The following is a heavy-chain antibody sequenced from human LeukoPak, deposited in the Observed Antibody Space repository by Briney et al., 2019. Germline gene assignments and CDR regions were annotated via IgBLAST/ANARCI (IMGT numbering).Heavy chain of an antibody. Sequence: GGSLRLSCAASGFSLSNYGMHWVRQAPGKGLEWVAALLYDGNTKHYADSVKGRFTISRDISKNTFYLQMNSLTAEDTAVYYCARDHRPEIQYYYMDAWGKGTTVAVSS. CDR1: GFSLSNYG. J-gene: IGHJ6*03. V-gene: IGHV3-33*01. CDR3: ARDHRPEIQYYYMDA. D-gene: IGHD1-14*01. CDR2: LLYDGNTK.